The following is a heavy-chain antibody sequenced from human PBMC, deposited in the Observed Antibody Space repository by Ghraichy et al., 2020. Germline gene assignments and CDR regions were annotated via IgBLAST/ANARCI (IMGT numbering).Heavy chain of an antibody. Sequence: GGSLRLSCAASGFTFSSYAMHWVRQAPGKGLEWVAVISYDGSNKYYADSVKGRFTISRDNSKNTLYLQMNSLRAEDTAVYYCARDRGYSSSWYAGVMDVWGQGTTVTVSS. V-gene: IGHV3-30-3*01. D-gene: IGHD6-13*01. CDR1: GFTFSSYA. J-gene: IGHJ6*02. CDR2: ISYDGSNK. CDR3: ARDRGYSSSWYAGVMDV.